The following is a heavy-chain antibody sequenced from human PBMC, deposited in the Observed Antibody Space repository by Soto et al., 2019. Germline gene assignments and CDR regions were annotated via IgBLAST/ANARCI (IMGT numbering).Heavy chain of an antibody. CDR1: GLTLSSHT. V-gene: IGHV3-21*01. D-gene: IGHD1-1*01. J-gene: IGHJ6*02. CDR2: MSSSGHYI. CDR3: AKELHDDAMDV. Sequence: GGSLRLSCAASGLTLSSHTVYWVRQAPGKGLEWVSSMSSSGHYIYYAESVKGRFTISRDNAKDSVFLQMNSLRAEDTAVYYCAKELHDDAMDVWGRGTTVTVSS.